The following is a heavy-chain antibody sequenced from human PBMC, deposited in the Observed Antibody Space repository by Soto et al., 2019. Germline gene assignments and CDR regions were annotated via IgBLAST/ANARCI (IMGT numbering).Heavy chain of an antibody. J-gene: IGHJ4*02. Sequence: PGGSLRLSCAASGFTFSSYGMHWVRQAPGKGLEWVAVISYDGSNKYYADSVKGRFTISRDNSKNTLYLQMNSLRAEDTAVYYCAKGDIVVVPAAIPDYWGQGTLVTVSS. CDR2: ISYDGSNK. CDR3: AKGDIVVVPAAIPDY. D-gene: IGHD2-2*01. CDR1: GFTFSSYG. V-gene: IGHV3-30*18.